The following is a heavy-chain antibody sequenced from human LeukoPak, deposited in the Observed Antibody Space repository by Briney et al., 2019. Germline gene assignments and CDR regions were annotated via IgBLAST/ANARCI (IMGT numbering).Heavy chain of an antibody. CDR1: GFTFSTYN. D-gene: IGHD3-10*02. J-gene: IGHJ4*02. V-gene: IGHV3-21*01. CDR3: TTVFGELDY. CDR2: ISSSSSYI. Sequence: GGSLRLSCAASGFTFSTYNMNWVRQAPGKGLEWVSSISSSSSYIYYADSVKGRFTISRDNAKNSLYLQMNSLRAEDTAVYYCTTVFGELDYWGQGTLVTVSS.